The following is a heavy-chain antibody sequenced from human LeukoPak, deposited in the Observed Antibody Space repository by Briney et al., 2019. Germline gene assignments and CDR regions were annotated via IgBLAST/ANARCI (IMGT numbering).Heavy chain of an antibody. CDR1: GGSISSYY. D-gene: IGHD2/OR15-2a*01. CDR3: ATGSNSLDY. V-gene: IGHV4-4*07. J-gene: IGHJ4*02. CDR2: IYSSGST. Sequence: TSSETLSLTSTVSGGSISSYYLSWIRQPDGKGLEWIGRIYSSGSTNYNPSLKSRVTMSVDTSKNQFSLKLSSVTAADTAVYYCATGSNSLDYWGQGTLVIVSS.